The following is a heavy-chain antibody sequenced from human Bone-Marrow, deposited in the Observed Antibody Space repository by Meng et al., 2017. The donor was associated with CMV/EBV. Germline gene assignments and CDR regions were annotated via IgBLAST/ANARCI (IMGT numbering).Heavy chain of an antibody. D-gene: IGHD1-26*01. CDR1: GFTFSSYA. CDR2: ISGSGGST. V-gene: IGHV3-23*01. Sequence: GESLKISCAASGFTFSSYAMSWVRQAPGKGLEWVSAISGSGGSTYYADSVKGRFTISRDNSKNTLYLQMNSLRAEDTAVYYCAKGELLYYFDYWGQGTLATVSS. J-gene: IGHJ4*02. CDR3: AKGELLYYFDY.